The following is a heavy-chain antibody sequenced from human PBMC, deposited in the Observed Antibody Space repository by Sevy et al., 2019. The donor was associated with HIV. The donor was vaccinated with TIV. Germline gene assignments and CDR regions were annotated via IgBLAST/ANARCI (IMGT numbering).Heavy chain of an antibody. J-gene: IGHJ4*02. V-gene: IGHV4-4*07. D-gene: IGHD3-3*01. Sequence: SETLSLTCTVSGDSISNYYWSWIRQPAGKGLERIGRIYDSGSATYNPSLEMRVTMSADTTKNQLSLKLNSVTAADTAVYYCARDRVTIFGVTIDYYFDYWGQGTLVTVSS. CDR3: ARDRVTIFGVTIDYYFDY. CDR1: GDSISNYY. CDR2: IYDSGSA.